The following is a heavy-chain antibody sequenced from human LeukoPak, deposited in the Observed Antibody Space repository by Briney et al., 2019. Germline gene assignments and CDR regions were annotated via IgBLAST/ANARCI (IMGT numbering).Heavy chain of an antibody. CDR3: ARATRLQAAFDI. CDR1: GGSISSGGYS. CDR2: IYHSGST. Sequence: PSETLSLTCAVSGGSISSGGYSWSWIRQPPGKGLEWNGYIYHSGSTYYNPSLKSRVTISVDRSKNQFSLKLSSVTAADTAVYYCARATRLQAAFDIWGQGTMVTVSS. V-gene: IGHV4-30-2*01. J-gene: IGHJ3*02. D-gene: IGHD2-15*01.